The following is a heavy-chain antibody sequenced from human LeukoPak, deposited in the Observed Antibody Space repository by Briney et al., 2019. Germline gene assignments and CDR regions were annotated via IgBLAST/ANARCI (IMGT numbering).Heavy chain of an antibody. J-gene: IGHJ6*03. D-gene: IGHD6-19*01. CDR3: ALAVAVPYYYYYYMDV. CDR1: GGTFGSYA. V-gene: IGHV1-69*05. CDR2: IIPIFGTA. Sequence: SVKVSCKASGGTFGSYAISWVRQAPGQGLEWMGGIIPIFGTANYAQKFQGRVTITTDESTSTAYMELSSLRSEDTAVYYCALAVAVPYYYYYYMDVWGKGTTVTVSS.